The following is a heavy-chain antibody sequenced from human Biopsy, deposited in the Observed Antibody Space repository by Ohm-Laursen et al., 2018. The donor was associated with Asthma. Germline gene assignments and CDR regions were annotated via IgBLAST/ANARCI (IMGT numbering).Heavy chain of an antibody. CDR2: IKKDGSEE. D-gene: IGHD2-8*01. J-gene: IGHJ6*02. CDR1: GFTFGDYW. V-gene: IGHV3-7*01. Sequence: SLRLSCAATGFTFGDYWMSWVRQAPGKGLEWVANIKKDGSEEYYADSVKGRFTISRDNAKNSLFLHMNSLRAGDSAVYYCARGGYCTSPTCPWGRYATDVWGQGTTVTVS. CDR3: ARGGYCTSPTCPWGRYATDV.